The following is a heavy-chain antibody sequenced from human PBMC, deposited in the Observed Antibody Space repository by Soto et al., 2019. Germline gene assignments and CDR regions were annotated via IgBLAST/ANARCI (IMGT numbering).Heavy chain of an antibody. CDR1: GYTFTNYA. Sequence: ASVKVSCKASGYTFTNYAKPWVRQGPVQRLEVMGWINAVNGKTKYSQKFQGRVTLTRDTSESTAYMELSSLRSEDTAVDYCARDGAGAGKINFDYWGQGTLVTVS. CDR2: INAVNGKT. CDR3: ARDGAGAGKINFDY. V-gene: IGHV1-3*01. D-gene: IGHD6-19*01. J-gene: IGHJ4*02.